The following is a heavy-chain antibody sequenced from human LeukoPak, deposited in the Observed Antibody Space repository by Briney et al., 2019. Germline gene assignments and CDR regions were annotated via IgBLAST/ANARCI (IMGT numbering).Heavy chain of an antibody. J-gene: IGHJ4*02. CDR2: IYHSVTT. CDR3: ARAHSGYYYFDY. D-gene: IGHD5-12*01. Sequence: TSQTLSLTCAVSGGSITSGGYSWSWVRQPPGKALEWIGYIYHSVTTHYNPSLKSRVSISVDRSKNQFSLKLNSVNAADTAVYYCARAHSGYYYFDYWGQGTLVTVSS. V-gene: IGHV4-30-2*01. CDR1: GGSITSGGYS.